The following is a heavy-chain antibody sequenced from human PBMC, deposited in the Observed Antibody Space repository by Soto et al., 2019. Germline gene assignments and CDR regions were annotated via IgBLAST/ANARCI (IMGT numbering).Heavy chain of an antibody. CDR3: AHSNIPPEYSSSRGENWFDP. J-gene: IGHJ5*02. Sequence: QITLKESGPTLVKPTQTLTLTCTFSGFSLSTSGVGVGWIRQPPGKALEWLALIYWDDDKRYSPSLKSRLTITKDTSKNQVVLTMTNMDPVDTATYYCAHSNIPPEYSSSRGENWFDPWGQGTLVTVSS. CDR2: IYWDDDK. CDR1: GFSLSTSGVG. V-gene: IGHV2-5*02. D-gene: IGHD6-6*01.